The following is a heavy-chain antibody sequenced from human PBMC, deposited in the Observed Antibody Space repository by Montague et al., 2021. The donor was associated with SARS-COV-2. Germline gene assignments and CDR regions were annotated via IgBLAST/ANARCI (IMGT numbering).Heavy chain of an antibody. V-gene: IGHV4-34*01. CDR1: GGSFTGYS. Sequence: SETLSLTCAVDGGSFTGYSWNWIRQPPGKGLEWIGEVKHPGGTNYNPSLKSRVTISVDTSKNQFSLKLSSVTAADTAVYYCARGARQGYGFRLGSFDSWGQGTLVTVSS. D-gene: IGHD3-10*01. CDR3: ARGARQGYGFRLGSFDS. CDR2: VKHPGGT. J-gene: IGHJ4*02.